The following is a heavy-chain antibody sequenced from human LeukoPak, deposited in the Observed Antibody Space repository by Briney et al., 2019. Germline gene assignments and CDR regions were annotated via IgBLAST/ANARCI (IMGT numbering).Heavy chain of an antibody. CDR2: INTDSSST. CDR3: ARVRYSGTDFDY. V-gene: IGHV3-74*01. D-gene: IGHD1-26*01. Sequence: PGGSLRLPCAASGFTFSSYWMHWVRQAPGKGLVWVSRINTDSSSTSYADSVKGRFTISRDNAAKNTLYLQMNSLRAEDTAVYYCARVRYSGTDFDYWGQGALVTVSS. J-gene: IGHJ4*02. CDR1: GFTFSSYW.